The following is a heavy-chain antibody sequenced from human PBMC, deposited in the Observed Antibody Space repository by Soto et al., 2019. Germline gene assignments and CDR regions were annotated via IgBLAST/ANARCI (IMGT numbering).Heavy chain of an antibody. CDR2: IIPIFGTA. D-gene: IGHD3-22*01. V-gene: IGHV1-69*13. Sequence: SVKVSCKASGGTFSSYAISWVRQAPGQGLEWMGGIIPIFGTANYAQKCQDRVTITADESTSTAYMELSSLRSEDTAVYYCARDPYYYDSSGYYYSYYGMDVWGQGTTVTVSS. CDR1: GGTFSSYA. J-gene: IGHJ6*02. CDR3: ARDPYYYDSSGYYYSYYGMDV.